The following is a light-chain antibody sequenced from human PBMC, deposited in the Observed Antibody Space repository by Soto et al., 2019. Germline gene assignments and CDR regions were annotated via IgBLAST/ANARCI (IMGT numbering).Light chain of an antibody. CDR1: QSVSSN. Sequence: EMVMTQSPATLSVSPGERATLSCRASQSVSSNLAWYQQKPGQAPRLLIYGASTRATGIPARFSGSGSGTEFTLTISSLQSEDFAVYYCQQYNNWPGTFGQGTKVDIK. CDR3: QQYNNWPGT. V-gene: IGKV3-15*01. CDR2: GAS. J-gene: IGKJ1*01.